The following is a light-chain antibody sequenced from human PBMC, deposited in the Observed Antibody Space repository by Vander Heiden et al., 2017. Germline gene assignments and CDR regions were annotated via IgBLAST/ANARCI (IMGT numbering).Light chain of an antibody. V-gene: IGLV1-40*01. CDR2: DNN. Sequence: QSVLTQPPSLSGAPGQTVTISCTGSRSNIGAVYDVHWYQQLPGTAPNLLIYDNNIRPSGVPDRFSGSKSGTSASLAITGLQAEDDADYYCQSYDRSLTGWVFGGGTKLTVL. CDR1: RSNIGAVYD. CDR3: QSYDRSLTGWV. J-gene: IGLJ3*02.